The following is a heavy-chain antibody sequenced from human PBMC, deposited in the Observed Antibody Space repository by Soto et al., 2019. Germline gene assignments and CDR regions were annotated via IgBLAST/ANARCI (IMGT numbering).Heavy chain of an antibody. D-gene: IGHD2-2*03. CDR2: IDNSGSII. V-gene: IGHV3-48*02. Sequence: QPGGSLRLSCAASGFTFISYSMNWVRQAPGEGLEWISYIDNSGSIIYYANSVKGRFTISRDNAINSLYLQMNSLKDEDTAVYYCARDLSAMDRSLDYWGQGTLVTVSS. CDR1: GFTFISYS. J-gene: IGHJ4*02. CDR3: ARDLSAMDRSLDY.